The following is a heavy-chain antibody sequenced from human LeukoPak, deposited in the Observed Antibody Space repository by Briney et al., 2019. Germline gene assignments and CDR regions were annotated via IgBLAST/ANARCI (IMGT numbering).Heavy chain of an antibody. J-gene: IGHJ4*02. CDR2: IYSSGST. CDR3: ARHSVYRYCFDY. V-gene: IGHV4-4*09. CDR1: GDSISIYY. Sequence: SETLSLTCTVTGDSISIYYWSWIRQPPGKGLEWIGYIYSSGSTNYNPSLKSRVYISVDTSKNQFSLKLSSVTAADTAMYYCARHSVYRYCFDYWGQGTLVTVSS. D-gene: IGHD2-8*01.